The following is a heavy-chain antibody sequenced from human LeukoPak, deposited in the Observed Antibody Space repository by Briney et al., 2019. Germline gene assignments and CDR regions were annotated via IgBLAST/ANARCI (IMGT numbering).Heavy chain of an antibody. CDR3: ARSVSDTRYDY. J-gene: IGHJ4*02. CDR1: GGTFSSYA. Sequence: ASVKVSCKASGGTFSSYAISWVRQAPGQGLEWMGGIVPIFGTANYAQKFQGRVTITADESTSTAYMELSSLRSEDTAVYYCARSVSDTRYDYWGQGTLVTVSS. D-gene: IGHD5/OR15-5a*01. V-gene: IGHV1-69*01. CDR2: IVPIFGTA.